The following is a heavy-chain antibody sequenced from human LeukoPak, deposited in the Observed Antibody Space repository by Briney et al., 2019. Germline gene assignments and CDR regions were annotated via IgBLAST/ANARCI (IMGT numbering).Heavy chain of an antibody. CDR2: IWNDGSNK. CDR3: ARERVYCSGGSCYRPIDY. V-gene: IGHV3-33*01. Sequence: PGGSLRLSCAASGFTFSSYGMHWVRQAPGKGLEWVAVIWNDGSNKYYADSVKGRFTISRDNSKNTQYLQMNSLRAEDTAVYYCARERVYCSGGSCYRPIDYWGQGSLVTVSS. D-gene: IGHD2-15*01. J-gene: IGHJ4*02. CDR1: GFTFSSYG.